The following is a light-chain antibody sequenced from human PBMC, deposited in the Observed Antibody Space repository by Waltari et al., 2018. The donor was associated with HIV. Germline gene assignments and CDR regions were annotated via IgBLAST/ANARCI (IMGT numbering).Light chain of an antibody. J-gene: IGKJ4*01. V-gene: IGKV3-11*01. CDR1: QSVSSY. CDR2: DAS. Sequence: EIVLTQSPDTLYLSPGERATLSCRASQSVSSYLAWYQQKPGQAPRLLIYDASNRATGIPARFSGSGSGTDFTLTISSLEPEDFAVYYCQQRSNWLTFGGGTKVEIK. CDR3: QQRSNWLT.